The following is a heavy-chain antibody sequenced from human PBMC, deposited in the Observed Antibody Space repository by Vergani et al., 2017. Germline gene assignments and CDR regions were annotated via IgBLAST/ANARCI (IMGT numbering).Heavy chain of an antibody. CDR3: AKGSMIVVVMTEEFDY. J-gene: IGHJ4*02. CDR1: GFTFSSYA. Sequence: EVQLLESGGGLVQPGGSLRLSCAASGFTFSSYAMSWVRQSPGKGLECVSGISGSGGATSSAASGKGRFTISRDNSKNTLYLQMNSLRAEDTAVYYFAKGSMIVVVMTEEFDYWGQGTLVTVSS. V-gene: IGHV3-23*01. D-gene: IGHD3-22*01. CDR2: ISGSGGAT.